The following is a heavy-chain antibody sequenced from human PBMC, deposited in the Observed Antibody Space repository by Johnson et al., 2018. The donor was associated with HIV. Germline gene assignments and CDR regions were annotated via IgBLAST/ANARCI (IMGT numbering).Heavy chain of an antibody. Sequence: VQLVESGGGVVQPGRSLRLSCAPSGFTFSRYAMHWVRQAPGKGLEWVAVISYDGSSTYYADSVKGRFTISRDNSKNTLYLQMNSLRAEDTAVYYCAGTPYWGSDAFDIWGQGTMVTVS. V-gene: IGHV3-30*14. CDR3: AGTPYWGSDAFDI. CDR1: GFTFSRYA. D-gene: IGHD7-27*01. CDR2: ISYDGSST. J-gene: IGHJ3*02.